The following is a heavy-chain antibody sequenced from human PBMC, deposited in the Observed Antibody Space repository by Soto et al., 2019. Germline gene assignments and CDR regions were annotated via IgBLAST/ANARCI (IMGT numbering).Heavy chain of an antibody. CDR3: ARYGYCSGGSCYSPYYYYYYMDV. Sequence: GESLKISCKGSGYSFTSYWIGWVRQMPGKGLEWMGIIYPGDSDTRYSPSFQGQVTISADKSISTAYLQWSSLKASDTAMYYCARYGYCSGGSCYSPYYYYYYMDVWGKGTTVTVSS. V-gene: IGHV5-51*01. J-gene: IGHJ6*03. CDR1: GYSFTSYW. CDR2: IYPGDSDT. D-gene: IGHD2-15*01.